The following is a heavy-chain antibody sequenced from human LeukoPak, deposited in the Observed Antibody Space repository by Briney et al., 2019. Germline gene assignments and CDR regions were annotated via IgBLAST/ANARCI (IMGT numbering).Heavy chain of an antibody. J-gene: IGHJ5*02. V-gene: IGHV4-39*01. D-gene: IGHD5-12*01. CDR1: GGSISSGSPY. CDR2: LYYSGST. CDR3: ARRGSGYDDNWFDP. Sequence: SETLSLTCTVSGGSISSGSPYCGWIRQPPGKGLEWIGSLYYSGSTYYNPSLKSRATISVDTSKNQFSLRLSSVTAADTAVYYCARRGSGYDDNWFDPWGQGTLVTVSS.